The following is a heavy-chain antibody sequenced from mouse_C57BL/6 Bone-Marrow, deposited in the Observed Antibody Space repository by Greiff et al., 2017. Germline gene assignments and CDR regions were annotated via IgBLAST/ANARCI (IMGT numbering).Heavy chain of an antibody. CDR3: ARDCYYGFDY. CDR2: INYDGSST. D-gene: IGHD1-1*01. J-gene: IGHJ2*01. Sequence: EVKLMESEGGLVQPGSSMKLSCTASGFTFSDYYMAWVRQVPEKGLEWVANINYDGSSTYYLDSLKSRFIISRDNAKNILYLQMSSLKSEDTATYYCARDCYYGFDYWGQGTTLTVSS. V-gene: IGHV5-16*01. CDR1: GFTFSDYY.